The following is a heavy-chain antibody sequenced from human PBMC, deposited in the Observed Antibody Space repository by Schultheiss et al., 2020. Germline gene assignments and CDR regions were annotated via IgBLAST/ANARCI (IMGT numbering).Heavy chain of an antibody. CDR2: ISYDGSNK. Sequence: GESLKISCAASGFTFSSYGMHWVRQAPGKGLEWMAVISYDGSNKYCADSVKGRFTISRDNSKNTLYLQMNSLRAEDTAVYYCAKEPSSGWYYFDHWGQGTLVTVCS. CDR3: AKEPSSGWYYFDH. V-gene: IGHV3-30*18. D-gene: IGHD6-19*01. J-gene: IGHJ4*02. CDR1: GFTFSSYG.